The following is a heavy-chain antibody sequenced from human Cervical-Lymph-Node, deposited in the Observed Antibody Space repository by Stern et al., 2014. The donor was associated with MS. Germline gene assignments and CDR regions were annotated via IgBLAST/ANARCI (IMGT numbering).Heavy chain of an antibody. J-gene: IGHJ6*02. Sequence: QVQLQQWGAGLLKPSETLSLTCGVYGGSFSGYYWSWIRQPPGKGLEWIGEINYSGSTNYNPSLKSRVTISVDKSKNQFSLNLRSVTAADTAVYYCARGHPTYGSGYYYVMDVWGQGTTVTVSS. CDR3: ARGHPTYGSGYYYVMDV. CDR1: GGSFSGYY. CDR2: INYSGST. V-gene: IGHV4-34*01. D-gene: IGHD3-10*01.